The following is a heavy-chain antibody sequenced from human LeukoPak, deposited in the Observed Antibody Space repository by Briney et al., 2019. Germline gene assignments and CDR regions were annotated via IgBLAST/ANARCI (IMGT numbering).Heavy chain of an antibody. CDR1: GFTFSSYG. J-gene: IGHJ3*02. Sequence: GGSLRLSCAASGFTFSSYGMHWVRQAPGKGLEWVAFIRYDGSNKYYADSVKGRFTISRDNSKNTLYLQMNSLRAEDTAMYNCATTYYYGSGSYSGAFDIWGQGTTVTVSS. CDR2: IRYDGSNK. V-gene: IGHV3-30*02. CDR3: ATTYYYGSGSYSGAFDI. D-gene: IGHD3-10*01.